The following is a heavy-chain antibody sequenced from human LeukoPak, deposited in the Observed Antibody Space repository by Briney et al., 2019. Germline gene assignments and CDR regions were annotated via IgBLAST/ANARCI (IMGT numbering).Heavy chain of an antibody. V-gene: IGHV4-30-4*01. D-gene: IGHD3-16*01. CDR1: GGSISSGDYY. CDR3: ARDNPSLGTDY. J-gene: IGHJ4*02. Sequence: SETLSLTCTVSGGSISSGDYYWSWIRQPPGKGLEWIGYIYYSGSTYYNPSLKSRVTISVDRSKNQFSLKLSSVTAADTAVYYCARDNPSLGTDYWGQGTLVTVSS. CDR2: IYYSGST.